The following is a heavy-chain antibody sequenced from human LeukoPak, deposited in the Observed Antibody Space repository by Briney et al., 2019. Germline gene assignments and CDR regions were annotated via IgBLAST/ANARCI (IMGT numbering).Heavy chain of an antibody. D-gene: IGHD3-22*01. CDR1: GYSFLDFG. J-gene: IGHJ4*02. Sequence: ASVKVSCKSSGYSFLDFGITWVRQAPGQGLEWVGWISPYNGHTYYAQKFQGRLIMTTDTSTGTAYMELRSLRSDDTAVYYCARAAPFDNDKSGYYLLYYLDYWGQGALVTVSS. CDR3: ARAAPFDNDKSGYYLLYYLDY. V-gene: IGHV1-18*01. CDR2: ISPYNGHT.